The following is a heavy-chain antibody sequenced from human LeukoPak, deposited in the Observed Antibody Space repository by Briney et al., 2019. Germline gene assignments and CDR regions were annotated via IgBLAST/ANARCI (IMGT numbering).Heavy chain of an antibody. J-gene: IGHJ4*02. CDR2: ISGSGGST. Sequence: GGSLRLSCAVSGFTFSSYWMHWVRQAPGKGLEWVSAISGSGGSTYYADSVKGRFTISRDNSKNTLYLQMNSLRAEDTAVYYCAKDLGSGLPFDYWGQGTLVTVSS. CDR1: GFTFSSYW. CDR3: AKDLGSGLPFDY. V-gene: IGHV3-23*01. D-gene: IGHD6-19*01.